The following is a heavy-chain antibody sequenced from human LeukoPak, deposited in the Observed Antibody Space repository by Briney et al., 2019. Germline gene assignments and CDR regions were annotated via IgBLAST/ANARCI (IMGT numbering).Heavy chain of an antibody. V-gene: IGHV4-30-2*02. D-gene: IGHD3-10*01. Sequence: PSQTLSLTCAVSGGSISSGGYSWSWIRQPPGKGLEWIGYIYHSGSTYYNPSLKSRVTISVDRSKNQFSLKLSSVTAADTAVYYCAGPTMVRGVSDAFDIWGQGTMVTVSS. CDR1: GGSISSGGYS. CDR2: IYHSGST. CDR3: AGPTMVRGVSDAFDI. J-gene: IGHJ3*02.